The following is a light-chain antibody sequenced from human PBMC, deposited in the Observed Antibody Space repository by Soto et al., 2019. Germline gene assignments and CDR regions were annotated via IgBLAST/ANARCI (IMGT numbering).Light chain of an antibody. CDR3: MQGTHWPPET. J-gene: IGKJ1*01. V-gene: IGKV2-30*02. CDR1: QSLVHSDGNAY. Sequence: DVVKTQSPLSLPVTLGQPASISCRSSQSLVHSDGNAYLNWFQQRPGQSPRRLIYKVSKRDSGVPDRCSGSGSGTDFTLKISRVEAEDVGVYYCMQGTHWPPETFGQGTKEEIK. CDR2: KVS.